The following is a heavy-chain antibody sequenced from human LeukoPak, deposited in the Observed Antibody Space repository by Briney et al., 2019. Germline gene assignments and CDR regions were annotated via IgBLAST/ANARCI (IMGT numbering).Heavy chain of an antibody. J-gene: IGHJ4*02. CDR3: ARDYNSGYDFSY. Sequence: GGSLRLSCAASGFTFSNYAMGWVRQAPGKGLEWVSAISGSGGNTYYADSVKGRFTISRDNSRNTLYLQMNSLRAEDTAVYYCARDYNSGYDFSYWGQGTLVTVSS. CDR1: GFTFSNYA. V-gene: IGHV3-23*01. D-gene: IGHD5-12*01. CDR2: ISGSGGNT.